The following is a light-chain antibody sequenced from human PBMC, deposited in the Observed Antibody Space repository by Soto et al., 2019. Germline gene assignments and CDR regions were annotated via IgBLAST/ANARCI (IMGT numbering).Light chain of an antibody. V-gene: IGLV2-14*03. Sequence: QSVLTQPASVSGSPGQSITISCTGSRSDIGVYNYVSWYQQHPGKAPKVLIYEVTYRPAGVSNRFSGSKSGNTAYLTISGLQAEDEADYYCTSFTRSITYVFGSGTKVTVL. CDR1: RSDIGVYNY. CDR2: EVT. CDR3: TSFTRSITYV. J-gene: IGLJ1*01.